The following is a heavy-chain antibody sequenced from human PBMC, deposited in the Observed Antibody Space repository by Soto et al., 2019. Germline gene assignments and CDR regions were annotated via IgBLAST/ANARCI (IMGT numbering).Heavy chain of an antibody. CDR1: GFSLSTSGVG. V-gene: IGHV2-5*01. Sequence: KESGPPLVKPTQTLTLSCTFSGFSLSTSGVGVGWIRQTPRKALEWLALIXXXXXXXXXXXXXXMVTITKDTSKNQVVLTLXXXXXXXXXXXXXXXXXXXXXXXFDWGQGTLVTVSS. CDR3: XXXXXXXXXXFD. J-gene: IGHJ4*02. CDR2: IXXXXXX.